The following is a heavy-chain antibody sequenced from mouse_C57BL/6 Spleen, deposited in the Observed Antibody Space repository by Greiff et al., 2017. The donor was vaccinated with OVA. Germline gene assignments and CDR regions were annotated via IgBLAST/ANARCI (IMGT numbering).Heavy chain of an antibody. Sequence: VQLQQPGAELVRPGSSVKLSCKASGYTFTSYWMHWVKQRPIQGLEWIGNIDPSDSETHYNQKFKDKATLTVDKSSSTAYMQLSSLTSDDSAVYYSARSEDSAGYYFDDWGKGTTLTVAS. J-gene: IGHJ2*01. D-gene: IGHD3-2*02. CDR3: ARSEDSAGYYFDD. CDR2: IDPSDSET. CDR1: GYTFTSYW. V-gene: IGHV1-52*01.